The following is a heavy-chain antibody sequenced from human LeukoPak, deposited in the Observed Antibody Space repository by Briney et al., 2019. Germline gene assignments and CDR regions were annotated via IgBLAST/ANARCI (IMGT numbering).Heavy chain of an antibody. J-gene: IGHJ4*02. CDR3: AREPLPRRPKELKGYFDY. V-gene: IGHV3-66*01. D-gene: IGHD1-26*01. Sequence: GGSLRLSCAASGFTVSSNYMSWVRQAPGKGLEWVSVIYSGGSTYYADSVKGRFTISRDNSKNTLYLQMNSLRAEDTAVYYCAREPLPRRPKELKGYFDYWGQGTLVTVSS. CDR1: GFTVSSNY. CDR2: IYSGGST.